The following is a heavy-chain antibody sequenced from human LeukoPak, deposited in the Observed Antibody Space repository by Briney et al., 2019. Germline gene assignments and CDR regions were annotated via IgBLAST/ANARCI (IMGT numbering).Heavy chain of an antibody. CDR2: INANSGGT. V-gene: IGHV1-2*02. Sequence: ASVKVSCKASGYTFITYYMHWVRQAPGQGLEWMGWINANSGGTNYAQKLQGRVTMTRDTSISTAYMEVSRLRSDDTAVYYCALMIFGVVYYMDVWGKGTTVTVSS. D-gene: IGHD3-3*01. CDR3: ALMIFGVVYYMDV. J-gene: IGHJ6*03. CDR1: GYTFITYY.